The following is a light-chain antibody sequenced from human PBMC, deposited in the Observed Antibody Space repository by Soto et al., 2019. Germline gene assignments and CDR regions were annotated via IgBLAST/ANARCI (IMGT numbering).Light chain of an antibody. Sequence: DVVMTQSPLSLPVTPGEPASISCRSSQSLLHKNGFNYLDWYLQKPGQSPQLLIYLGSTQASGVPDRFSGSGSGTDFTLKISRVEAEDVGLYYCMQALQTPHFGQGTKLEIK. CDR1: QSLLHKNGFNY. V-gene: IGKV2-28*01. CDR2: LGS. CDR3: MQALQTPH. J-gene: IGKJ2*01.